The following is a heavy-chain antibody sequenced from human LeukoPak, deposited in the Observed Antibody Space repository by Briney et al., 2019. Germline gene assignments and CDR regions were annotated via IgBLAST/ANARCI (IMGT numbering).Heavy chain of an antibody. Sequence: PGGSLRLSCAASGFTFSSYSMNWVRQAPGKGLEWVSSISSSSSYKYHADSVKGRFTISRDNAKNSLYLRMNSLRAEDTAVYYCAREPVLSYYFDYWGQGTLVTVSS. V-gene: IGHV3-21*01. CDR2: ISSSSSYK. CDR3: AREPVLSYYFDY. CDR1: GFTFSSYS. J-gene: IGHJ4*02. D-gene: IGHD3-16*01.